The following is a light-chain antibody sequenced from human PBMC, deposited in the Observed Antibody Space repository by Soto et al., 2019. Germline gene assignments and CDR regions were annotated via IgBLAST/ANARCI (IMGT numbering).Light chain of an antibody. J-gene: IGLJ1*01. CDR1: SGHSNYA. CDR3: QTWATGSYV. CDR2: VNSDGSH. V-gene: IGLV4-69*01. Sequence: QLVLTQSPSASASLGASVKLTFTLSSGHSNYAIAWHQQQSEKGPRYLMKVNSDGSHSKGDGIPDRFSGSSSGAERYLSISSLQSEDEADYYCQTWATGSYVFGTGTKVTVL.